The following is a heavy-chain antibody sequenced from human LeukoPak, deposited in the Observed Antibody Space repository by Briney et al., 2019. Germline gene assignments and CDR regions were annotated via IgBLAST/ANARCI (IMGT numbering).Heavy chain of an antibody. D-gene: IGHD2-21*01. CDR3: ARYTVVSSPGAFDL. Sequence: GGSLRLSCAASGFTFRSFWMSWVRQAPGKRLEWVANIKQNGAEEYYMDSVKGRFAISRDNAKNSVSLQMDSLRVEDTAMYYCARYTVVSSPGAFDLWGQGTMVTVSS. V-gene: IGHV3-7*03. CDR1: GFTFRSFW. CDR2: IKQNGAEE. J-gene: IGHJ3*01.